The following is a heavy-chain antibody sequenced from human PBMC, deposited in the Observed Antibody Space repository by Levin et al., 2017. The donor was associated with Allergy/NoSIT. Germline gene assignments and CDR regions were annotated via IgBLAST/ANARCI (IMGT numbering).Heavy chain of an antibody. CDR3: ASWAMYHYDRSAFDYFYYAMDV. Sequence: RGESLKISCAASGILFSSYDMNWVRQAPGKGLEWVSSISAGGNYIYYAVSVKGRFTISRDNAKNSLFLQMNSLRAEDTAVYYCASWAMYHYDRSAFDYFYYAMDVWGQGTTVTVSS. CDR1: GILFSSYD. D-gene: IGHD3-22*01. V-gene: IGHV3-21*01. J-gene: IGHJ6*02. CDR2: ISAGGNYI.